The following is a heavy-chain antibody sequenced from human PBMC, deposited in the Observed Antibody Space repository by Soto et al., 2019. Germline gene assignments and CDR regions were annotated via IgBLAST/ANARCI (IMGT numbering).Heavy chain of an antibody. CDR3: ARVSNDFWSGYYHNFDY. CDR2: ISAYNGNT. J-gene: IGHJ4*02. CDR1: GYTFTSYG. D-gene: IGHD3-3*01. V-gene: IGHV1-18*01. Sequence: ASVKVSCKASGYTFTSYGISWVRQAPGQGLEWMGWISAYNGNTNYAQKLQGRVTMTTDTSTSTAYMELRSLRSDDTAVYYCARVSNDFWSGYYHNFDYWGQGTLVTVSS.